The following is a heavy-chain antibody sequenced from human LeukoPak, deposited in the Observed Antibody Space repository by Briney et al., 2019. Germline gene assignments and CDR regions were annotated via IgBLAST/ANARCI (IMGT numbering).Heavy chain of an antibody. CDR3: ARDKEVVAVKRFDP. CDR2: INSDGSST. Sequence: GGSLGLSCAASGFTFSSYWMHWVRRAPGKGLVWVSRINSDGSSTTYADSVKGRFTISRDNAKNTLYLQMNSLRAEDTAVYYCARDKEVVAVKRFDPWGQGTL. CDR1: GFTFSSYW. D-gene: IGHD2-15*01. J-gene: IGHJ5*02. V-gene: IGHV3-74*01.